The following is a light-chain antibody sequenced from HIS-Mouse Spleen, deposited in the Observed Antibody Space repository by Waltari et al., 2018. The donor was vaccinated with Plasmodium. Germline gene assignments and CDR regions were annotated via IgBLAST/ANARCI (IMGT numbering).Light chain of an antibody. J-gene: IGKJ3*01. CDR2: GAS. CDR3: QQYNNWSFT. CDR1: QSVSSN. V-gene: IGKV3-15*01. Sequence: EIVMTQSPATLSVSPGERATLSCRASQSVSSNLAWYQQKPGQAPRLLIYGASTRATGIPARFSGSGSGTEFTLTLSSLQSEDFEVYYCQQYNNWSFTFGPGTKVDIK.